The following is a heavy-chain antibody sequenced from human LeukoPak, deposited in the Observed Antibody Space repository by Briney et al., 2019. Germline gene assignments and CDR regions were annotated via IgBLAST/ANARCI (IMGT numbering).Heavy chain of an antibody. V-gene: IGHV3-23*01. CDR1: GFTFSSYA. Sequence: GGSLRLSCAASGFTFSSYAMSWVRQAAGRGLEWVSAISGSGGSTYYADSVKGRFTISRDNSKNTLYLQTNSLRAEDTAVYYCAKVGHSSSWYYGYWGQGTLVTASS. D-gene: IGHD6-13*01. J-gene: IGHJ4*02. CDR2: ISGSGGST. CDR3: AKVGHSSSWYYGY.